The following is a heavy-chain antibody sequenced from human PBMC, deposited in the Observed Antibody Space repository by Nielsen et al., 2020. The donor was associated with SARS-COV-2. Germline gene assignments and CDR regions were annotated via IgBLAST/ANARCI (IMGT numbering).Heavy chain of an antibody. CDR2: ISGSGGST. V-gene: IGHV3-23*01. D-gene: IGHD5-12*01. CDR3: AKWDIVATIMDY. J-gene: IGHJ4*02. Sequence: GESLKISCAASGFTFSSYAMSWVRQAPGKGLEWVSAISGSGGSTYYADSVKGRFTISRDNSKNTLYLQMNSLRAEDTAVYYCAKWDIVATIMDYWGQGTLVTASS. CDR1: GFTFSSYA.